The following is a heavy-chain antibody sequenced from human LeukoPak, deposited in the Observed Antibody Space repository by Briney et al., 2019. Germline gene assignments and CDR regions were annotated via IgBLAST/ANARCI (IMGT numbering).Heavy chain of an antibody. CDR1: GFTFANYE. J-gene: IGHJ4*02. CDR2: INSLGSTI. V-gene: IGHV3-48*03. D-gene: IGHD3/OR15-3a*01. Sequence: GGSLRLSCAASGFTFANYEMNWVRQAQGEGLRWVSYINSLGSTIYYADSVKGRFTISRDNAKNSLYLQMNSLRAEDTAVYYCARDGGTGYPFDYWGQGTLVTVSS. CDR3: ARDGGTGYPFDY.